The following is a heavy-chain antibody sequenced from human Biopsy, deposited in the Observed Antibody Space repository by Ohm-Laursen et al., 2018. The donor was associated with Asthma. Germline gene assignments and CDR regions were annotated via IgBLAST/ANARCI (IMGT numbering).Heavy chain of an antibody. Sequence: VTLSLTCSVSGGSVSSDKYYWSWIRQPPGKGLEWIAYIFYSGATNYNPALKSRVAQSIDTSKSQFSLRLNSLSAADTAVYYCARGTIVAGIDYWGRGTLVTVSS. J-gene: IGHJ4*02. CDR3: ARGTIVAGIDY. CDR2: IFYSGAT. V-gene: IGHV4-61*01. D-gene: IGHD5-12*01. CDR1: GGSVSSDKYY.